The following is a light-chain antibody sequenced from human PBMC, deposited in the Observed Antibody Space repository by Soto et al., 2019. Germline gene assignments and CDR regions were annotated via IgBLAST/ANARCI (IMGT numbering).Light chain of an antibody. J-gene: IGKJ4*01. Sequence: EFVLTQSPGTLAFSPGKRTPLSGRASQTVRNNYLAWYQQTDGQAPRLLIYDASSRDTGPPDRFSGGGSGTDFTLTISRLEPEDFAVYYCQQFSSYPLTFGGGTKVDIK. CDR3: QQFSSYPLT. CDR2: DAS. V-gene: IGKV3-20*01. CDR1: QTVRNNY.